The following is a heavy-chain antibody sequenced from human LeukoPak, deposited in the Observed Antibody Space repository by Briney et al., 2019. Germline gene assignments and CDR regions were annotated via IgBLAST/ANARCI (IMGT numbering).Heavy chain of an antibody. D-gene: IGHD3-9*01. Sequence: GGSLRLSCAASGFTFSSYAMSWVRQAPGKGLEWVAVISYDGSNKYYADSVKGRFTISRDNSKNTLYLQMNSLRAEDTAVYYCARAWRSYDILTWVDYWGQGTLVTVSS. J-gene: IGHJ4*02. V-gene: IGHV3-30*01. CDR2: ISYDGSNK. CDR3: ARAWRSYDILTWVDY. CDR1: GFTFSSYA.